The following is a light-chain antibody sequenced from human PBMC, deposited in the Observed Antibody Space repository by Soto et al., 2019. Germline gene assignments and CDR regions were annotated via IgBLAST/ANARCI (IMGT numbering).Light chain of an antibody. CDR2: DAS. J-gene: IGKJ2*01. V-gene: IGKV3-11*01. CDR3: LQRSNWPYT. Sequence: EILLTQSPATLALSPGARATLSCRASQRVSTFLAWYQQKPGQAPRLLIYDASNRATGIPARFSGSGSGTDFTLVISSLEPEDFAVYYCLQRSNWPYTFGQGTSLEIK. CDR1: QRVSTF.